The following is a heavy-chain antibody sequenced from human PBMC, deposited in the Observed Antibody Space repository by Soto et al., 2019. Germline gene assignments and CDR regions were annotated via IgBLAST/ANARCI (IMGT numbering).Heavy chain of an antibody. V-gene: IGHV1-69*01. CDR1: RVAFSKFI. J-gene: IGHJ6*02. D-gene: IGHD6-19*01. CDR2: IIPIFGTA. Sequence: QAQLEQSGGEVKKPGSSVKVSCKASRVAFSKFIVTWVRQAPGLGLEWVGGIIPIFGTANYAQKFKGRLTITADESTSTSYMEVNNLRSEDTAVYYCAKVRYSSPMGYYYGMDVWGQGTTVTVSS. CDR3: AKVRYSSPMGYYYGMDV.